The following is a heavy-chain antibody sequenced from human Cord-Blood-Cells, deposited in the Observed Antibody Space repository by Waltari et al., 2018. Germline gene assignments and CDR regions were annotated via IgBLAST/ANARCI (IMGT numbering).Heavy chain of an antibody. D-gene: IGHD2-15*01. V-gene: IGHV4-34*01. CDR2: INHSGST. Sequence: QVQLQQWGAGLLKPSETLSLTCAVYGGSFSGYYWSWIRQPPGKGLEWIGEINHSGSTNYNPSLKSRVTISVDTSKNQFSLKLSSETAADTAVYYCARGRFDVVVVAARAFDIWGQGTMVTVSS. J-gene: IGHJ3*02. CDR3: ARGRFDVVVVAARAFDI. CDR1: GGSFSGYY.